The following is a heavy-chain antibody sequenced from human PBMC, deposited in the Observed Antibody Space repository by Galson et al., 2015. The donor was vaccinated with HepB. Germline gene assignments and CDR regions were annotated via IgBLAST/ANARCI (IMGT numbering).Heavy chain of an antibody. Sequence: SLRLSCAASGFTFSSYAMHWVRQAPGKGLEWVAVISYDGSNKYYADSVKGRFTISRDNSKNTLYLQMNGLRAEDTAVYYCARDSSIAGAPRGGVDPWGQGTPLTVSS. J-gene: IGHJ5*02. CDR3: ARDSSIAGAPRGGVDP. V-gene: IGHV3-30-3*01. CDR2: ISYDGSNK. D-gene: IGHD6-6*01. CDR1: GFTFSSYA.